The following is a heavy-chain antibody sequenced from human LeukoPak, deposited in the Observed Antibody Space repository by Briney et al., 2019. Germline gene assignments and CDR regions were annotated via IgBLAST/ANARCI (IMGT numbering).Heavy chain of an antibody. D-gene: IGHD6-6*01. CDR1: GVTVSNNY. CDR2: IYSGGST. J-gene: IGHJ4*02. Sequence: GGSLRLSCAASGVTVSNNYMNWVRQAPGKGLEWVSLIYSGGSTYYADSVKGRFTISRDNSKNTLYLQMNSLRAEDTAVYYCARDPPAVAANTYGWGEGTLVTVSS. V-gene: IGHV3-66*01. CDR3: ARDPPAVAANTYG.